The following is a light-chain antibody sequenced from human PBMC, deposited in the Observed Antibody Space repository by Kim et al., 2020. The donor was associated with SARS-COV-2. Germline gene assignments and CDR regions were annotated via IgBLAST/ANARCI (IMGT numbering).Light chain of an antibody. CDR3: AAWDDSLNGWV. CDR1: TTNIGSNP. CDR2: SND. Sequence: GQRVTVSCSRSTTNIGSNPVSWYQQLPGTAPQLLIYSNDRRPAGVPDRFSGSESGTSASLAISGLQSEDEADYYCAAWDDSLNGWVFGGGTQLTVL. J-gene: IGLJ3*02. V-gene: IGLV1-44*01.